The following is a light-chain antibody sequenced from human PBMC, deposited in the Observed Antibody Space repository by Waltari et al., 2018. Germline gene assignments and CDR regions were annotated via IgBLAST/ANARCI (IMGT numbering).Light chain of an antibody. Sequence: QSALTQPASVSGSPGPSITISCPGTSSDVGAYNYVPWYQQHPGKVPKLIIYDVSHRPSGVSFRFSGSKSDNTASLTISGLQAEDEADYYCISYTTSDTMIFGGGTKLTVL. CDR1: SSDVGAYNY. V-gene: IGLV2-14*03. CDR3: ISYTTSDTMI. J-gene: IGLJ2*01. CDR2: DVS.